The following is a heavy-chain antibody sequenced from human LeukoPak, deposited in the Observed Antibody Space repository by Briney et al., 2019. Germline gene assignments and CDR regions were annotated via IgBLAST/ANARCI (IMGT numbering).Heavy chain of an antibody. V-gene: IGHV4-4*07. J-gene: IGHJ4*02. CDR3: ARRDITSGWSFDY. Sequence: PSETLSLTCTVSGGSIGNYHWSWIRQPAGKGLEGIAQIHSSGSTNYNPPLKSRVSMSIDTTEDQVSLTIRAVTAADTAFYYCARRDITSGWSFDYWGQGILVTVSS. CDR2: IHSSGST. CDR1: GGSIGNYH. D-gene: IGHD6-19*01.